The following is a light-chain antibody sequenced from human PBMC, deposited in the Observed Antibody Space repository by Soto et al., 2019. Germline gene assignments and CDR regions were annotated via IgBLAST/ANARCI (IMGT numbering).Light chain of an antibody. Sequence: QSVLTQPPSVSGAPGQRVTISCTGSSSNIGAGYDVHWYQQLPGTAPKLLIYGNSNRPSGVPVRFSGYKSGTSASLAITGLQAEDEADYYCQSYDSSLSGYVFGTGTKLTVL. J-gene: IGLJ1*01. CDR2: GNS. CDR3: QSYDSSLSGYV. CDR1: SSNIGAGYD. V-gene: IGLV1-40*01.